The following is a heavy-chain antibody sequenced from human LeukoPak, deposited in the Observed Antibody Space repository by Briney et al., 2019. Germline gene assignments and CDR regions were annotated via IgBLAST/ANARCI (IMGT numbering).Heavy chain of an antibody. J-gene: IGHJ5*02. V-gene: IGHV3-64D*06. CDR1: GFTFSSYA. Sequence: PGGSLRLSCSASGFTFSSYAMHWVRQAPGKGLEYVSAISSNGGSTYYADSVKGRFTISRDNSKNTLYLQMSSLRAEDTAVYYCVKDRFVGVAIYWFDPWGQGTLVTVSS. CDR2: ISSNGGST. D-gene: IGHD3-3*01. CDR3: VKDRFVGVAIYWFDP.